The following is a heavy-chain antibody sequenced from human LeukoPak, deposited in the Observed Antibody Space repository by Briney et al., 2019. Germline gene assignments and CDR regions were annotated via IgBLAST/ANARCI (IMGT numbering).Heavy chain of an antibody. J-gene: IGHJ4*02. CDR2: IKQDGSEK. V-gene: IGHV3-7*03. D-gene: IGHD2-2*01. CDR3: AKDLRVVPAANFDY. CDR1: GFSFSSYW. Sequence: GGSLRLSCAASGFSFSSYWMSWVRQAPGKGLEWVANIKQDGSEKYYIDSVKGRFTISRDNAKNSLYLQMNSLRAEDTAVYYCAKDLRVVPAANFDYWGQGTLVTVSS.